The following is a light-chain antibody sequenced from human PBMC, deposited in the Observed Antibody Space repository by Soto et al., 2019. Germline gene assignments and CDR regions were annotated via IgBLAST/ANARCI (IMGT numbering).Light chain of an antibody. CDR2: DAS. CDR1: QSVSSSY. CDR3: QQYASSPLT. Sequence: EIKLTQSPGTLSLSPGERATLSCRASQSVSSSYLAWYQQKPGQAPRLLIYDASSRATGIPDRFSGSGSGTDFTLTISRLQPEDFAVYYCQQYASSPLTFGGGTKVELK. J-gene: IGKJ4*01. V-gene: IGKV3-20*01.